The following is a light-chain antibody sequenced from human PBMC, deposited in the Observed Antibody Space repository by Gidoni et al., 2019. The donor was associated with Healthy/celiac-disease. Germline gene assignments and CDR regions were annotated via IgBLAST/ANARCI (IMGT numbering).Light chain of an antibody. Sequence: DIQMTQSPSTLSASVGDRVTITCRASKSISSWLAWYQQKPGKAPKLLIYKASSLESGVPSRFSGSGSGTEFTLTISSLQPDDFATYYCQQYNRIPYTFXXXTKLEIK. CDR3: QQYNRIPYT. CDR2: KAS. J-gene: IGKJ2*01. V-gene: IGKV1-5*03. CDR1: KSISSW.